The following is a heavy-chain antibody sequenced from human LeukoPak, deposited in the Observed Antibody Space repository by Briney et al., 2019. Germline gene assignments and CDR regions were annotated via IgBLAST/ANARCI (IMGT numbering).Heavy chain of an antibody. CDR1: GFSLFDFS. Sequence: WGAPRLSFAGSGFSLFDFSMHRGRPTPREGLGWVSLISGDGGSTYYADSVKGRFTISRDNSKNSLYLQMNSLRTEDTALYYCAKDIAAAGYYFDYWGQGTLVTVSS. J-gene: IGHJ4*02. V-gene: IGHV3-43*02. D-gene: IGHD6-13*01. CDR2: ISGDGGST. CDR3: AKDIAAAGYYFDY.